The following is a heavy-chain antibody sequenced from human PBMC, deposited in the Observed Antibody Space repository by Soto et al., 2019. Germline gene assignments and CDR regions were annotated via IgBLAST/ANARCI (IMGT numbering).Heavy chain of an antibody. J-gene: IGHJ6*02. CDR3: ARVIRSGYLSYYYGMDV. V-gene: IGHV1-18*04. CDR1: GYTFTSYG. CDR2: ISAYNGNT. D-gene: IGHD3-3*01. Sequence: ASVKVSCKASGYTFTSYGISWVRQAPGQGLEWMGWISAYNGNTNYAQKLQGRVTMTTDTPTSTAYMELRSLRSDDTAVYYCARVIRSGYLSYYYGMDVWGQGTTVTVSS.